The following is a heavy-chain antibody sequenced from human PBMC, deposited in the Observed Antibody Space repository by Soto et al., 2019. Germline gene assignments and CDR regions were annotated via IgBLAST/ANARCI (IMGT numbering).Heavy chain of an antibody. V-gene: IGHV3-74*01. CDR2: INGDGSVT. Sequence: EVQLVESGGGLVQPGGSLRLSCTASGFTFSGLWMHWVRQAPGKGLVWVSRINGDGSVTNYADSVKGRFTISRDNAKNTLYLQMNSMRVEDTTVYYCVIVKWTSGWGAFDYWGQGTMVTVSS. D-gene: IGHD6-19*01. CDR1: GFTFSGLW. J-gene: IGHJ4*02. CDR3: VIVKWTSGWGAFDY.